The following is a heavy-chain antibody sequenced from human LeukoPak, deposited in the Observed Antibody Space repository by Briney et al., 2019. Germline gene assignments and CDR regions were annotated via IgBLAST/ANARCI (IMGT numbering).Heavy chain of an antibody. V-gene: IGHV3-23*01. J-gene: IGHJ4*02. CDR1: GFTFSSYA. CDR2: ISGSGGST. CDR3: ARDNYDSSGFT. D-gene: IGHD3-22*01. Sequence: GGSLRLSCAASGFTFSSYAMSWVRQAPGKGLEWISVISGSGGSTSYADSMKGRFTISRDNSRNTLYLQMNSLRAEDTALYYCARDNYDSSGFTWGQGTLVTVSS.